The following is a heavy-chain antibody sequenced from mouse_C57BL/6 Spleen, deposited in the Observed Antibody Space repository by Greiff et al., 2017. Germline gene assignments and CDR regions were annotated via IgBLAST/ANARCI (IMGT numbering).Heavy chain of an antibody. J-gene: IGHJ4*01. D-gene: IGHD4-1*02. CDR2: IYPGDGDT. CDR1: GYAFSSSW. CDR3: ARSNWGGDAMDY. Sequence: VKLMESGPELVKPGASVKISCKASGYAFSSSWMNWVKQRPGKGLEWIGRIYPGDGDTNYNGKFKGKATLTADKSSSTAYMQLSSLTSEDSAVYFCARSNWGGDAMDYWGQGTSVTVSS. V-gene: IGHV1-82*01.